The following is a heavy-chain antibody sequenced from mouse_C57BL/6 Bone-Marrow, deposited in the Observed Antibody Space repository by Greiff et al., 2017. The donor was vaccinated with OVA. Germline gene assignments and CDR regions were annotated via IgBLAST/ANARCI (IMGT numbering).Heavy chain of an antibody. CDR2: INPNNGGT. CDR1: GYTFTDYY. CDR3: AREFSTVGWYFDV. D-gene: IGHD1-1*01. Sequence: VQLQQSGPELVKPGASVKISCKASGYTFTDYYMNWVKQSHGKSLEWIGDINPNNGGTSYNQKFKGKATLTVDKSSSTAYMELRSLTSEDSAVYYCAREFSTVGWYFDVWGTGTTVTVSS. J-gene: IGHJ1*03. V-gene: IGHV1-26*01.